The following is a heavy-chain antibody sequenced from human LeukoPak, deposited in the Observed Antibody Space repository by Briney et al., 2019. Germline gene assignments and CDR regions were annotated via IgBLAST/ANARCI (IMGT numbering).Heavy chain of an antibody. CDR1: GGSISSYY. D-gene: IGHD3-10*01. V-gene: IGHV4-30-4*01. CDR2: IYYSGST. CDR3: ARGVWFGELLLYRGFELDY. Sequence: SETLSLTCTVAGGSISSYYWSWIRQPPGKGLEWIGYIYYSGSTYYNPSLKSRLTISVDTSKNQFSLKLSSVTAADTAVYYCARGVWFGELLLYRGFELDYWGQGTLVTVSS. J-gene: IGHJ4*02.